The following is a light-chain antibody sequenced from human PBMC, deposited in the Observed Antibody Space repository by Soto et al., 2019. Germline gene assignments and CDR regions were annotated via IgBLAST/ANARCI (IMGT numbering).Light chain of an antibody. CDR3: SSYTTGSTLRV. CDR1: SSDVGASNY. Sequence: QSALTQPASVSGSPGQSITISCTGTSSDVGASNYVSWYKQYPGKAPKLMIFEVNNRPSGVSDRFSGSKSGNTASLTISGLQAEDEADYYCSSYTTGSTLRVFGGGTKVTVL. V-gene: IGLV2-14*01. CDR2: EVN. J-gene: IGLJ3*02.